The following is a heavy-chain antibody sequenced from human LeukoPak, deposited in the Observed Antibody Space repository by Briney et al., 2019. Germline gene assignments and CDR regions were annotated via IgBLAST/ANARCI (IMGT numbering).Heavy chain of an antibody. CDR2: INTFSGST. Sequence: GASVTVSCTVSGYIFTVYGISWVRQAPGQGLEWMGWINTFSGSTYYAQKFQGRVTMTTDTSTSTAYMDLRSLRSDDTAVYYCARWRYDFWSGYSDYWGQGTLVTVSS. CDR1: GYIFTVYG. V-gene: IGHV1-18*01. D-gene: IGHD3-3*01. J-gene: IGHJ4*02. CDR3: ARWRYDFWSGYSDY.